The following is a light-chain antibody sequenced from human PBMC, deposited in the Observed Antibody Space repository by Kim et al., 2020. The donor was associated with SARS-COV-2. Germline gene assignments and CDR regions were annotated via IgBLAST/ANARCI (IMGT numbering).Light chain of an antibody. V-gene: IGLV10-54*01. CDR1: SNNVGNQG. Sequence: QAGLTQPPSVSKGLRQTATLTCTGNSNNVGNQGAAWLQQHQGHPPKLLSYRNNNRPSGISERLSASRSGNTASLTITGLQPEDEADYYCSAWDSSLSAWVFGGGTKLTV. CDR2: RNN. CDR3: SAWDSSLSAWV. J-gene: IGLJ3*02.